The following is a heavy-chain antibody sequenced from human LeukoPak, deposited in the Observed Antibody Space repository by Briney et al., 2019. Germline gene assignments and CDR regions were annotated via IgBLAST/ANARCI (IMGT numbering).Heavy chain of an antibody. D-gene: IGHD2-8*01. V-gene: IGHV3-23*01. J-gene: IGHJ4*02. CDR1: GFTFSSYA. CDR3: AKDRSCTNDICHGDFDY. Sequence: GGSLRLSCAASGFTFSSYAVSWVRQAPGKGLEWVSSISGSGGSTYSADSVKGRFTISRDNSKDTLYLQMNSLRAEDTALYYCAKDRSCTNDICHGDFDYWGQGTLVTVSS. CDR2: ISGSGGST.